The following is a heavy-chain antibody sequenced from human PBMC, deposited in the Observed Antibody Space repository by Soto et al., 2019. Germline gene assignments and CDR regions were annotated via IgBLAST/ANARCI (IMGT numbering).Heavy chain of an antibody. V-gene: IGHV1-69*11. CDR3: ARDKDRLQSGGNYYYAMDV. D-gene: IGHD6-25*01. J-gene: IGHJ6*02. CDR2: IIPILPTP. CDR1: GGTFGNSA. Sequence: QVQLVQSGAEVKKPGSSVTVSCKASGGTFGNSAISWVRQAPGQGLEWMGGIIPILPTPDYAQKFQGRVTITADESTSTGYMELTSLRSEDTAVYYCARDKDRLQSGGNYYYAMDVWGQGTTVTVSS.